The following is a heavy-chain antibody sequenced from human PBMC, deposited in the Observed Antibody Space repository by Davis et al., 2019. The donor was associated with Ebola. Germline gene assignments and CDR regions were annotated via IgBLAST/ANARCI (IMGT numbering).Heavy chain of an antibody. CDR3: APRGDCSSTSCHAPLYYYYYMDV. CDR2: ISSSSSTI. CDR1: GFTFSSYS. J-gene: IGHJ6*03. Sequence: GESLKISCAASGFTFSSYSMNWVRQAPGKGLEWVSYISSSSSTIYYADSVKGRFTISRDNAKNSLYLQMNSLRAEDTAVYYCAPRGDCSSTSCHAPLYYYYYMDVWGKGTTVTVSS. V-gene: IGHV3-48*04. D-gene: IGHD2-2*01.